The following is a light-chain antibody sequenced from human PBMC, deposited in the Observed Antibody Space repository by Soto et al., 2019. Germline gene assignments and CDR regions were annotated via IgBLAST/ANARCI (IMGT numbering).Light chain of an antibody. CDR2: GAS. CDR3: QQYYNWPAYT. V-gene: IGKV3-15*01. J-gene: IGKJ2*01. CDR1: ETVRTN. Sequence: IVMSHSLVTLSVSPGERGTLSCRASETVRTNLAWFQQKPGQTPRLLIFGASTRATGIPTRFTGSGSETEFTLTIDSLQSEDLAVYYCQQYYNWPAYTFGQGT.